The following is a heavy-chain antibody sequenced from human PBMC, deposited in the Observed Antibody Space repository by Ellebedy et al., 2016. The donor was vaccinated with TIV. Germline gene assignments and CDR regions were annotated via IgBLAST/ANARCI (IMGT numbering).Heavy chain of an antibody. J-gene: IGHJ4*02. CDR1: GFTFSSYW. CDR2: INTDGSTT. D-gene: IGHD5-18*01. Sequence: GESLKISCAASGFTFSSYWMHWVRQAPGKGLVWVSHINTDGSTTNYADSVKGRFTISRDNAKNTLYLQMTSLRAEDTAVYYCARLGGHGYSNGLDYWGQGILVIVSS. CDR3: ARLGGHGYSNGLDY. V-gene: IGHV3-74*01.